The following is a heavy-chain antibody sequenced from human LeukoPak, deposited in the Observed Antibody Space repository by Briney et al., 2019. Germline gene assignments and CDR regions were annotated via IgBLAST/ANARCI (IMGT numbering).Heavy chain of an antibody. CDR3: AAKVLGSAPFDF. Sequence: GGSLRLSCAASGFTFSTYGMAWVRQVPGNRLEWVSSIGATGGLISYADSVKGRFTVSSSEKTFYLQMNSLRAEDTAVYFCAAKVLGSAPFDFWGQGTLVTVSA. D-gene: IGHD3-10*01. V-gene: IGHV3-23*01. J-gene: IGHJ4*02. CDR2: IGATGGLI. CDR1: GFTFSTYG.